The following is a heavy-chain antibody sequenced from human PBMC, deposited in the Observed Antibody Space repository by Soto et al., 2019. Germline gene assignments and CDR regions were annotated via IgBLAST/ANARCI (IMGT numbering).Heavy chain of an antibody. Sequence: EVQLVESGGGLVQPGGSLRLSCAASGFTLSSYSMRWVRQAPGKGLEWVSYISSSSDTIYYADSVKGRFTISRDNAENSLYLQMSSLRAEDTAVYYCARRIIGTTRYMDVWGKGTTVTVSS. D-gene: IGHD1-7*01. CDR2: ISSSSDTI. J-gene: IGHJ6*03. V-gene: IGHV3-48*01. CDR1: GFTLSSYS. CDR3: ARRIIGTTRYMDV.